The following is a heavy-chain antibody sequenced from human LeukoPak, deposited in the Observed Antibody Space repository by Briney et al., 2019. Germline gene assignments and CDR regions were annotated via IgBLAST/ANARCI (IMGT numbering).Heavy chain of an antibody. CDR1: GYTFTSYG. J-gene: IGHJ4*02. Sequence: ASVKVSCKASGYTFTSYGISWVRQAPGQGLEWMGWISAYNGNTNYAQKLQGRVTMTTDTSTSTAYMELRSLRSDDTAVYYCARDPQYSSGWDNSFDYWGQGTLVTVSS. CDR3: ARDPQYSSGWDNSFDY. CDR2: ISAYNGNT. V-gene: IGHV1-18*01. D-gene: IGHD6-19*01.